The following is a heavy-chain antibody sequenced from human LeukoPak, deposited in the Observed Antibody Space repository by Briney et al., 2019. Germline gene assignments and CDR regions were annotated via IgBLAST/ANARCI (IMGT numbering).Heavy chain of an antibody. CDR3: ATREGNQGPFDY. CDR2: ISWNSGSI. CDR1: GFTFDDYA. J-gene: IGHJ4*02. V-gene: IGHV3-9*01. Sequence: GGSLRLSCAASGFTFDDYAMHWVPQAPGKGLEWVSGISWNSGSIGYADSVKGRFTISRDNAKNSLYLQMNSLRAEDTALYYCATREGNQGPFDYWGQGTLVTVSS. D-gene: IGHD4-23*01.